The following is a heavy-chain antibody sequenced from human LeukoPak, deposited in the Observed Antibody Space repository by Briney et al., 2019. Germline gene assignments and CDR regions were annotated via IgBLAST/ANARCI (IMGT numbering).Heavy chain of an antibody. Sequence: SVKVSCKASGGIFSSYAISWVRQAPGQGLEWMGRIIPILGIANYAQKFQGRVTITADKSTSTAYMDPSSLRSEDTAVYYCARDLPPYYFDYWGQGTLVTVSS. CDR3: ARDLPPYYFDY. V-gene: IGHV1-69*04. CDR1: GGIFSSYA. CDR2: IIPILGIA. J-gene: IGHJ4*02.